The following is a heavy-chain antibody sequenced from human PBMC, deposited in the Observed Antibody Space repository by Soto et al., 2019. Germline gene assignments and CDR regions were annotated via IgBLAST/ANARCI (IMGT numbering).Heavy chain of an antibody. Sequence: QVQLQQWGAGLLKPSETLSLTCAVYGGSFSGYYWSWIRQPPGKGLEWIGEINHSGSTNYNPSLKSRVTISVDPAKNQFSLKLSSVTAADTAVYYCARAHDYGDYEDYYYYSGMDVWGQGTTVTVSS. D-gene: IGHD4-17*01. CDR2: INHSGST. CDR1: GGSFSGYY. J-gene: IGHJ6*02. V-gene: IGHV4-34*01. CDR3: ARAHDYGDYEDYYYYSGMDV.